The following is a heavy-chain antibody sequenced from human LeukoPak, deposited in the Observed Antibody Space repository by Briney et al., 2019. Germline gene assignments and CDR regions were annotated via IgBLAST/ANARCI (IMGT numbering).Heavy chain of an antibody. D-gene: IGHD3-10*02. CDR2: ISSSGSTI. Sequence: PGGSLRLSCAASEFTFISYAVHWVRQAPGKGLEWVSYISSSGSTIYYADSVKGRFTISRDNAKNSLYLQMNSLRAEDTAVYYCAELGITMIGGVWGKGTTVTVSS. V-gene: IGHV3-48*03. CDR1: EFTFISYA. J-gene: IGHJ6*04. CDR3: AELGITMIGGV.